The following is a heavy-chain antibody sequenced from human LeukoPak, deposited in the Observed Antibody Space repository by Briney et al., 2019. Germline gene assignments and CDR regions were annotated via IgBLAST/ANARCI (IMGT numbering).Heavy chain of an antibody. CDR1: AGSISSGGSE. V-gene: IGHV4-30-2*01. J-gene: IGHJ4*02. D-gene: IGHD3-10*01. CDR2: IYHSGST. CDR3: ASTMVRGVIGYDFDY. Sequence: PSQCPSLTCTVAAGSISSGGSEWSWVRQPPRKGLELIGYIYHSGSTYYNPSLKSRVTISVDRSKNQFSLKLSSVTAADTAVYYCASTMVRGVIGYDFDYWGQGTLVTVSS.